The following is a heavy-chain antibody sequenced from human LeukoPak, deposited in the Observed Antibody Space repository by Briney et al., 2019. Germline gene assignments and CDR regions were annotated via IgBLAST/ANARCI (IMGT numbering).Heavy chain of an antibody. V-gene: IGHV1-46*01. Sequence: ASVKVSCKASGYTFTSYYMHWVRQAPGQGLEWMGIINPSGGSTSYAQKFQGRVTMTRDTSTSTVYMELSSLRSEDTAVYYCARGYCSGGSCYSYYFDYWGQGTLVTVSS. CDR2: INPSGGST. D-gene: IGHD2-15*01. J-gene: IGHJ4*02. CDR1: GYTFTSYY. CDR3: ARGYCSGGSCYSYYFDY.